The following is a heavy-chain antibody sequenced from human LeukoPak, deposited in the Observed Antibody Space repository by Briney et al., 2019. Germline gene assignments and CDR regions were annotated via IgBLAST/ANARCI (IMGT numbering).Heavy chain of an antibody. CDR1: GGSISSYY. D-gene: IGHD6-13*01. V-gene: IGHV4-59*01. CDR2: IYYSGST. CDR3: ARGGYSSSWSQYYFDY. Sequence: SETLSLTCTVSGGSISSYYWSWIRQPPGKGLEWIGYIYYSGSTNYNPSLKSRVTISVDTSKNQFSLKLSSVTAADTAVYYCARGGYSSSWSQYYFDYWGQGTLVTVSS. J-gene: IGHJ4*02.